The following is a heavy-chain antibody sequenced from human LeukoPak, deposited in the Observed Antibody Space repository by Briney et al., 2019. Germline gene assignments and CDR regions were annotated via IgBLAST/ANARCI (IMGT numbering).Heavy chain of an antibody. D-gene: IGHD3-9*01. CDR3: ARLLIGYYDILSQPDGDFDY. CDR1: GGSISSYY. Sequence: SETLSLTCTVSGGSISSYYWNWIRQPPGKGLEWIGYIFYSGTTNYNPSLKSRVSMSVDTSKNQFSLKLSSVTAADTAVYYCARLLIGYYDILSQPDGDFDYWGQGTLVTVSS. V-gene: IGHV4-59*12. J-gene: IGHJ4*01. CDR2: IFYSGTT.